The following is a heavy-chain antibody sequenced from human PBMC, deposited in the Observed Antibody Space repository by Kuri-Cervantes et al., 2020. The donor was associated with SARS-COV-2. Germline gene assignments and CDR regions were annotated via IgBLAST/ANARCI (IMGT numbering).Heavy chain of an antibody. V-gene: IGHV4-34*01. Sequence: ESLKISCAVYGGSFSGYYWSWIRQPPGRGLEWIGEINHSGSTNYNPSLKSRVTISVDTSKNQFSLKLSSVTAADTAVYYCARGGYSSSWYGLYNWFDPWGQGTLVTVSS. J-gene: IGHJ5*02. CDR3: ARGGYSSSWYGLYNWFDP. CDR2: INHSGST. D-gene: IGHD6-13*01. CDR1: GGSFSGYY.